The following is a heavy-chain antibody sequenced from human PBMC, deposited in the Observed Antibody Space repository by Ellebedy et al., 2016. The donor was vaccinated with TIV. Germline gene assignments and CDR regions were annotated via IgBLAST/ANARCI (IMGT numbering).Heavy chain of an antibody. CDR3: ARGDGAS. D-gene: IGHD5-24*01. Sequence: SETLSLXCTVSGYSISSDYYWGWIRQPPGKGLEWIGTIYHSGSTFYNPSLKSRVTISVDTSKNQFSLNLSSVTAADTAVYYCARGDGASWGRGTLVTASS. J-gene: IGHJ4*02. V-gene: IGHV4-38-2*02. CDR1: GYSISSDYY. CDR2: IYHSGST.